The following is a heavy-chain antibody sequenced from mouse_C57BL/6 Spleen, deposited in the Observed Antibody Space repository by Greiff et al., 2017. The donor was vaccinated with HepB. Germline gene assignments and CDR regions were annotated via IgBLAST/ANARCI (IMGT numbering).Heavy chain of an antibody. CDR1: GYTFTDYY. V-gene: IGHV1-26*01. J-gene: IGHJ1*03. Sequence: VQLQQSGPELVKPGASVKISCKASGYTFTDYYMNWVKQSHGKSLEWIGDINPNNGGTSYNQKFKGKATLTVDKSSSTAYMELRSLTSEDSAVYYCARVGGGSDFDVWGTGTTVTVSS. CDR3: ARVGGGSDFDV. CDR2: INPNNGGT. D-gene: IGHD1-1*01.